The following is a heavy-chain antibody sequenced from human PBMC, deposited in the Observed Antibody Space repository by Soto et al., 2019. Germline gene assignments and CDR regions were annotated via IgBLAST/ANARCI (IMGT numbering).Heavy chain of an antibody. CDR2: ISAYNGNT. CDR3: ARVPLRGYYYYYMDV. V-gene: IGHV1-18*01. Sequence: ASVKVSCKASGYTFTSYGISWVRQAPGQGLEWMGWISAYNGNTNYAQKLQGRVTMTTDTSTSTAYMELRSLRSDDTAVYYCARVPLRGYYYYYMDVWGKGTTVTVSS. J-gene: IGHJ6*03. CDR1: GYTFTSYG.